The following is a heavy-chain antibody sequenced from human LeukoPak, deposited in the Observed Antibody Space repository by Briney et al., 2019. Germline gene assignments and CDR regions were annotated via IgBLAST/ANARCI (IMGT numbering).Heavy chain of an antibody. CDR1: KFTFSHYG. J-gene: IGHJ4*02. CDR3: ARDGGIAVAAPYYFDY. CDR2: IWSDGTNQ. V-gene: IGHV3-33*01. Sequence: PGGSLRLSCAASKFTFSHYGMHWVRQAPGKGLQWVAVIWSDGTNQYYADSVKGRFTISRDNAKNSLYLQMNSLRAEDTAVYYCARDGGIAVAAPYYFDYWGQGTLVTVSS. D-gene: IGHD6-19*01.